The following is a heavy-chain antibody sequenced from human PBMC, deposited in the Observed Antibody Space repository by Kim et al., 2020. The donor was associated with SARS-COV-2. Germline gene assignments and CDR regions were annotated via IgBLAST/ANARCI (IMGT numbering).Heavy chain of an antibody. D-gene: IGHD3-16*02. Sequence: SETLSLTCTVSGGSISSSSYYWGWIRQPPGKGLEWIGSIYYSGSTYYNPSLKSRVTISVDTAKNQFSLKLSSVTAADTAVYYCARLLGPGNYRNNWFDPWGQGTLVTVSS. CDR1: GGSISSSSYY. CDR3: ARLLGPGNYRNNWFDP. J-gene: IGHJ5*02. CDR2: IYYSGST. V-gene: IGHV4-39*01.